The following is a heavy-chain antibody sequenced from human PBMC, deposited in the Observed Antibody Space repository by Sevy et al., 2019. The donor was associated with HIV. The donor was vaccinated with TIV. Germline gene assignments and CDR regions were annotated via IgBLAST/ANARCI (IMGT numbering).Heavy chain of an antibody. J-gene: IGHJ4*02. CDR3: VKDPDFWSGYPYFDY. D-gene: IGHD3-3*01. Sequence: GGSLRLSCSASGFTFSSYAMHWVRQTPGKGLEYVSAISSNGGSTYYADSVKGRFTISRDNSKNTLYLQMSSLRAEDTAVYYCVKDPDFWSGYPYFDYWGQGTLVTVSS. CDR2: ISSNGGST. V-gene: IGHV3-64D*06. CDR1: GFTFSSYA.